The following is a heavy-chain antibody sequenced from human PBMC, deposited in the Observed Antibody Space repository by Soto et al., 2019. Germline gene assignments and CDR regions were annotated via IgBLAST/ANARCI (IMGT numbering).Heavy chain of an antibody. CDR3: ASDPGYSGFDFDY. CDR1: GFTFSSHA. CDR2: IWYDGSKK. D-gene: IGHD5-12*01. J-gene: IGHJ4*02. V-gene: IGHV3-33*01. Sequence: QVQLVESGGGVVQPGRSLRLSCAASGFTFSSHAMHWVRQAPGKGLEWVAVIWYDGSKKYYADSVKGRFTVARDDSKNTLSLQMNSLRVEDTAVYYCASDPGYSGFDFDYWGQGTLVTVSS.